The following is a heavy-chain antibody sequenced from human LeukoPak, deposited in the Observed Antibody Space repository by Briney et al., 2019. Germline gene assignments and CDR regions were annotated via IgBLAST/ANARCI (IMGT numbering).Heavy chain of an antibody. CDR1: GFTFSSYS. CDR2: ISSSSSTI. Sequence: PGGSLRLSCAASGFTFSSYSMNWVRQAPGKGLEWVSYISSSSSTIYYADSVKGRFTISRDNAKNSLYLQMNNLRDEDTAVYYCVRALASFDYWGQGTLVTVSS. V-gene: IGHV3-48*02. CDR3: VRALASFDY. J-gene: IGHJ4*02.